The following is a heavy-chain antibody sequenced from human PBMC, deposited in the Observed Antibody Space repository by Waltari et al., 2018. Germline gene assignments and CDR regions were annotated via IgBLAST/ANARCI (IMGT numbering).Heavy chain of an antibody. CDR3: AKVDNVGLNNY. Sequence: EVQLVESGEDLIQTGGYLRLPCTAPGFTGRNKVMGWVRQAPGKGLEWVSVIYSGGSTNYIDSVRGRFTISRDSSKNTLYLQMNSLRAEDTAVYYCAKVDNVGLNNYWGQGTLVTVSS. J-gene: IGHJ4*02. CDR1: GFTGRNKV. D-gene: IGHD1-1*01. CDR2: IYSGGST. V-gene: IGHV3-53*01.